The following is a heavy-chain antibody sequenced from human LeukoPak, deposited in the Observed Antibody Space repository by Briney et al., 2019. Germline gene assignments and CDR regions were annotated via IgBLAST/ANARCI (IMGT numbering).Heavy chain of an antibody. CDR2: ISGSGGST. J-gene: IGHJ3*02. Sequence: GGSLRLSCAASGFNFSSYAMSWVRQAPGKGLEWVSTISGSGGSTYYADSVKGRFTISRDNSKNTLYLQMNSLRAEDTAVYYCAKDRSQVGTDDAFDIWGQGTMVTVSS. V-gene: IGHV3-23*01. D-gene: IGHD3-10*01. CDR3: AKDRSQVGTDDAFDI. CDR1: GFNFSSYA.